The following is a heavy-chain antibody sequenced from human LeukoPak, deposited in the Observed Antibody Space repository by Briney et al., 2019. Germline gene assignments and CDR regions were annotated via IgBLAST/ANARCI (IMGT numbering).Heavy chain of an antibody. J-gene: IGHJ4*02. CDR3: ARDVGLIMFDL. CDR1: GFNRLC. D-gene: IGHD1-26*01. Sequence: GSLRLSCAASGFNRLCHELGPPGSREGARMGLNYADSVKGRFTISRDNSKSTLFLQMNRVRGEDTAKYFCARDVGLIMFDLWGQGTLVTVSS. V-gene: IGHV3-23*01.